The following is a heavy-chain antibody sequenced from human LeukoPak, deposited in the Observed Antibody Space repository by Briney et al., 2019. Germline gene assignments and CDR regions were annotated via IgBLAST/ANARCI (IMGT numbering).Heavy chain of an antibody. CDR1: GFTFSSYA. CDR3: AKPLNWGGFDY. J-gene: IGHJ4*02. V-gene: IGHV3-23*01. CDR2: ISGSGGST. Sequence: GGSLRLSCAASGFTFSSYAISRVRQAPGKGLGWVSAISGSGGSTSYADSVKGRFTISRDNSKNTLYLQMNSLRAEDTAVYYCAKPLNWGGFDYWGQGTLVTVSS. D-gene: IGHD3-10*01.